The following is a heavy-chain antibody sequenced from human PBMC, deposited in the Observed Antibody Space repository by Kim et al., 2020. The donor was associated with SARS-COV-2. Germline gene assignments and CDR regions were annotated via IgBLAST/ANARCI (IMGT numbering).Heavy chain of an antibody. V-gene: IGHV7-4-1*02. CDR1: GYTFTSYA. J-gene: IGHJ4*02. Sequence: ASVKVSCKASGYTFTSYAMNWVRQAPGQGLEWMGWINTNTGNPTYAQGFTGRFVFSLDTSVSTAYLQISSLKAEDTAVYYCARDRGAAAGMGVEPDDYWGQGTLVTVSS. CDR3: ARDRGAAAGMGVEPDDY. D-gene: IGHD6-13*01. CDR2: INTNTGNP.